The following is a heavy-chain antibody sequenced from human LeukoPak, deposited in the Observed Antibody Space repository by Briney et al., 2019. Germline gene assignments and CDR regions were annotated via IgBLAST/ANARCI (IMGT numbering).Heavy chain of an antibody. CDR2: IKQDGSEK. CDR1: GFTFSSYW. Sequence: PGGSLRLSCAASGFTFSSYWMSWVRQAPGKGLEWVANIKQDGSEKYYVDSVKGRFTISRDNAKNSLYLQMNSLRAEDTAVYYCARVENYYGSGPQGGLFDYYYYMDVWGKGTTVTVSS. CDR3: ARVENYYGSGPQGGLFDYYYYMDV. V-gene: IGHV3-7*01. J-gene: IGHJ6*03. D-gene: IGHD3-10*01.